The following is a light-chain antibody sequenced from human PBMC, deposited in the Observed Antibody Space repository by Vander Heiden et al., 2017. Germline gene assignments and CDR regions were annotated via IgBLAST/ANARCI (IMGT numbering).Light chain of an antibody. CDR1: QSISSW. Sequence: DIQMTQSPSTLSASVGDRVTITCRASQSISSWLAWYQQKPGKAPNLLIYKASSLQGGVPSRFSGSGSGTEFTLTISSLQPDDFATYYCQHDNNCPPTFGQGTKLEIK. V-gene: IGKV1-5*03. CDR2: KAS. J-gene: IGKJ2*01. CDR3: QHDNNCPPT.